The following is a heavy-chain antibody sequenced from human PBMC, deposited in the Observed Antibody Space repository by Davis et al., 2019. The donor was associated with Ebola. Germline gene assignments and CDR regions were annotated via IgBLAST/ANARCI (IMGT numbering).Heavy chain of an antibody. CDR1: EFIFSTYA. V-gene: IGHV3-43*01. CDR3: ARGHRSIDI. CDR2: ISWDGGSR. Sequence: GESLKISCSASEFIFSTYAMHWVRQAPGKGLEWVAFISWDGGSRNYVDSVKGRSTISRDNSKNSLYLQMNSLKTEDTAVYYCARGHRSIDIWGQGTLVTVSS. J-gene: IGHJ3*02.